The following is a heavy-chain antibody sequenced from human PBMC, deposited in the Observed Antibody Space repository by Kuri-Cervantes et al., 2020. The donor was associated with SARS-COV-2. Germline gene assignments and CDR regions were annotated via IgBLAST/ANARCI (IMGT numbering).Heavy chain of an antibody. V-gene: IGHV4-61*08. CDR1: GGSISSGDYY. J-gene: IGHJ4*02. CDR2: IYYSGST. Sequence: GSLRLSCTVSGGSISSGDYYWSWIRQPPGKGLEWIGYIYYSGSTNYNPSLKSRVTISVDTSKNQFSLKLSSVTAADTAVYYCGRVSWIQLWRRYSDSWGQGALVTVSS. CDR3: GRVSWIQLWRRYSDS. D-gene: IGHD5-18*01.